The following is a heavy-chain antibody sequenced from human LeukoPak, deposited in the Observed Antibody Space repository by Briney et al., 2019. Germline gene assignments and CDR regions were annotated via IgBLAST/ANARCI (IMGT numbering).Heavy chain of an antibody. V-gene: IGHV4-31*03. CDR1: GGSISSAGYY. CDR2: IYYSGST. Sequence: SETLSLTCTVSGGSISSAGYYWSWIRQHPGKGLEWIGYIYYSGSTYYNPSLKSRITISVDTSENQFSLKLSSVTAADTAMYYCARADLGPSGGDDWSFDLWGRGTLVTVSS. D-gene: IGHD3-16*01. J-gene: IGHJ2*01. CDR3: ARADLGPSGGDDWSFDL.